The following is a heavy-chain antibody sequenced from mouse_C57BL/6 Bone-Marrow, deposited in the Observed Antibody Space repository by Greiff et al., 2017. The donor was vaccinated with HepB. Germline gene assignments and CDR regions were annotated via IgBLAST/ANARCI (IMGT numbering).Heavy chain of an antibody. Sequence: VQLQQPGAELVKPGASVKLSCKASGYTFTSYWMQWVKQRPGQGLEWIGEIDPSDSYTNYNQKFKGKATLTVDTSSSTAYMQLSSLTSEDSAVYYCARGEHGSGGYWGQGTTLTVSS. D-gene: IGHD1-1*01. V-gene: IGHV1-50*01. CDR1: GYTFTSYW. CDR2: IDPSDSYT. CDR3: ARGEHGSGGY. J-gene: IGHJ2*01.